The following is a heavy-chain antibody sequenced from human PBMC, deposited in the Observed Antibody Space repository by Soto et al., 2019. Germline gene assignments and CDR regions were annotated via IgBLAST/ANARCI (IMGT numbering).Heavy chain of an antibody. Sequence: PSETMPLTCCVSWGTIVNHCGCRIRKTPGKRLEWIGYVMHNGNTHYNPSFTSRVKLSVDLSKNEFSLMLRSVTAADTALYYCAREGQMPQPFGMDVWGQGIQVTVS. D-gene: IGHD3-3*01. CDR3: AREGQMPQPFGMDV. CDR2: VMHNGNT. V-gene: IGHV4-59*11. CDR1: WGTIVNHC. J-gene: IGHJ6*02.